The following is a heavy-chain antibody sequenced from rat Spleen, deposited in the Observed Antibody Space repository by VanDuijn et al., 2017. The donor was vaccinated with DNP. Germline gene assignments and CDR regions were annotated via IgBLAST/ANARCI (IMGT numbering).Heavy chain of an antibody. CDR3: TRPIYNNHGGFAY. CDR1: GFIFSDYY. Sequence: EVQLVESGGGLVQPGRSLKLSCAASGFIFSDYYLAWVRQAPTKGLEWVAYITYDGGSTYYRDSVRGRFTISRDNAKSTLYLQMNSLRSEDMATYYCTRPIYNNHGGFAYWGQGTLVTVSS. V-gene: IGHV5-20*01. J-gene: IGHJ3*01. CDR2: ITYDGGST. D-gene: IGHD1-10*01.